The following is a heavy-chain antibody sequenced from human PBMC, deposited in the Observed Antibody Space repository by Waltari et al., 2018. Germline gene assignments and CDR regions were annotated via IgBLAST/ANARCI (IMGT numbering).Heavy chain of an antibody. CDR3: ARRTYSSRSFDY. D-gene: IGHD6-13*01. CDR1: GYSFTTYW. J-gene: IGHJ4*02. Sequence: EVQLVQSGAEVKKPGESLKISCKGSGYSFTTYWIGWVSQMPGKGLEWMGIIYPGDSDATYSPSFEGQVTISADKSISTAYLQWSSLKASDTAMYYCARRTYSSRSFDYWGQGTLVTVSS. V-gene: IGHV5-51*01. CDR2: IYPGDSDA.